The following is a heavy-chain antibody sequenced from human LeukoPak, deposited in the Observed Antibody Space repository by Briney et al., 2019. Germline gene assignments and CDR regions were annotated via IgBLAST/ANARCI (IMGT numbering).Heavy chain of an antibody. CDR1: GFTFSSYS. J-gene: IGHJ3*02. V-gene: IGHV3-30*18. CDR2: ISYDGSNK. CDR3: AKFYYDSSGTDAFDI. Sequence: GGSLRLSCAASGFTFSSYSMNWVRQAPGKGLEWVAVISYDGSNKYYADSVKGRFTISRDNSKNTLYLQMNSLRAEDTAVYYCAKFYYDSSGTDAFDIWGQGTMVTVSS. D-gene: IGHD3-22*01.